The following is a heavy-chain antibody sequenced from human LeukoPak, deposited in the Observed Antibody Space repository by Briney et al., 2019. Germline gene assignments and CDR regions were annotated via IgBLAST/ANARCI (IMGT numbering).Heavy chain of an antibody. V-gene: IGHV3-11*06. Sequence: GGTLRLSCTASGFIFGDYYMNWIRQAPGKGLECLSYISSGTINHSNYADSVKGRFTISRDNARNSLYLQMNSLRGEDTAVYYCARTQLDLDGFDIWGQGTTVTVSS. CDR2: ISSGTINHS. D-gene: IGHD1-1*01. CDR3: ARTQLDLDGFDI. CDR1: GFIFGDYY. J-gene: IGHJ3*02.